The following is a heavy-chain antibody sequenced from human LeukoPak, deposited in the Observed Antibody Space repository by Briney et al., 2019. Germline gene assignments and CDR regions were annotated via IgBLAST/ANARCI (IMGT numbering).Heavy chain of an antibody. J-gene: IGHJ6*02. CDR2: IIPIFGTA. Sequence: SVTVSFTASGGTLSSYAISWVRQAPGQGLEWMGGIIPIFGTANYAQKFQGRVTITADESTSTAYMELSSLRSEDTAVYYCASRVDTAMVIGYYYYGMDVWGQGTTVTVSS. D-gene: IGHD5-18*01. CDR1: GGTLSSYA. V-gene: IGHV1-69*13. CDR3: ASRVDTAMVIGYYYYGMDV.